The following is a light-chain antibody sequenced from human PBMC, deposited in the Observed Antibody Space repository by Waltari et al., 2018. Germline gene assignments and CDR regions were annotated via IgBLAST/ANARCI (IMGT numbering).Light chain of an antibody. Sequence: VILTQSTATLSLTTGERATRSCRASQSLSSYLAWYHQKPGQAPRLLIYGASSRATGIPDRFSGSGSGTEFTLTLSSLEPEDFAVYYCQKYSSSPWTFGQGTKVEIK. J-gene: IGKJ1*01. V-gene: IGKV3-20*01. CDR2: GAS. CDR3: QKYSSSPWT. CDR1: QSLSSY.